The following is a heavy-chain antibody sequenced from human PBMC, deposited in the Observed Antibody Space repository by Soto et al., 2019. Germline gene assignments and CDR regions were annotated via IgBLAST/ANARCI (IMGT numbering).Heavy chain of an antibody. Sequence: PGGSLRLSCAASGFTFRSFGMHWIRQAPCKGLEWVALISYDGTNKYYADSVRGRFTISRDNSKNTLYLEMNTLRVEDTAVYYCAKVLPATGIEGGGHAFDIWGQGTMVTVSS. J-gene: IGHJ3*02. CDR3: AKVLPATGIEGGGHAFDI. CDR1: GFTFRSFG. D-gene: IGHD1-26*01. CDR2: ISYDGTNK. V-gene: IGHV3-30*18.